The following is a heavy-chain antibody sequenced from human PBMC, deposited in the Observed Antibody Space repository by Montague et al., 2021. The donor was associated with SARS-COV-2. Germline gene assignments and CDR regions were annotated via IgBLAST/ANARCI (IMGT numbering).Heavy chain of an antibody. CDR3: ARDYDDYLDF. V-gene: IGHV4-39*01. J-gene: IGHJ4*02. D-gene: IGHD4-17*01. CDR1: GGSIRSSSFY. CDR2: ISSSGYT. Sequence: ETLSLTCTVSGGSIRSSSFYWGWIRQPPGKGLEWIGSISSSGYTYYNPSLKSRVTIFVDTSKNLFSLKLSSVTAADTAVYYCARDYDDYLDFWGQGNLVTVSS.